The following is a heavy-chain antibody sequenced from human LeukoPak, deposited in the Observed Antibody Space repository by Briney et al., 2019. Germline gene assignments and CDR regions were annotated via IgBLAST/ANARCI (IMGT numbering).Heavy chain of an antibody. D-gene: IGHD2-15*01. J-gene: IGHJ4*02. CDR1: GFTFSSYA. CDR2: ISGSGNST. Sequence: GGSLRLSCAASGFTFSSYAMSWVRQAPGKGLEWVPAISGSGNSTYYADSVKGRFTISRDNSKNTLYLQMNSLRAEDTAVYYCAKDEGGGPYYFDYWGQGTLVTVSS. CDR3: AKDEGGGPYYFDY. V-gene: IGHV3-23*01.